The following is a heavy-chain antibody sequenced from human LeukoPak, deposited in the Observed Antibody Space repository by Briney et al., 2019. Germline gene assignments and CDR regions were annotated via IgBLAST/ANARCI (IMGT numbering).Heavy chain of an antibody. CDR2: ISAYNGNT. D-gene: IGHD3-10*01. Sequence: ASVKVSCKASGYTFTSYGFIWVRQAPGQGLEWMGWISAYNGNTNYAQKLQGRVTMTTDTSTSTAYMELRSLRSDDTAVYYCARGSIYYGSGSYFDYWGQGTLVTVSS. CDR1: GYTFTSYG. V-gene: IGHV1-18*01. J-gene: IGHJ4*02. CDR3: ARGSIYYGSGSYFDY.